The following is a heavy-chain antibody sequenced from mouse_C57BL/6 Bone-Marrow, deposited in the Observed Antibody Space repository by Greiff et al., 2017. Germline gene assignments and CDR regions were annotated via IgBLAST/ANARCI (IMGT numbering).Heavy chain of an antibody. CDR1: GYTFTDYN. J-gene: IGHJ2*01. V-gene: IGHV1-18*01. CDR3: AREVIYDGYYYFDY. CDR2: INPNNGGT. D-gene: IGHD2-3*01. Sequence: VKLMESGPELVKPGASVKIPCKASGYTFTDYNMDWVKQSHGKSLEWIGDINPNNGGTIYNQKFKGKATLTVDKSSSTAYMELRSLTSEDTAVYYCAREVIYDGYYYFDYWGQGTTLTVSS.